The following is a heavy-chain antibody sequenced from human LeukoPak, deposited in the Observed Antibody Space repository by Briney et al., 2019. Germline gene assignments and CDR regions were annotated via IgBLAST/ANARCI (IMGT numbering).Heavy chain of an antibody. J-gene: IGHJ3*02. V-gene: IGHV3-74*01. D-gene: IGHD4-11*01. CDR2: INTDGSST. Sequence: PGGSLRLSCAASGITFNNYWMHWVRHAPGKGLVWVSRINTDGSSTGYADSVKGRFTISRDNAENTLFLQMNSLRAEDTAVYYCARVGDTTGGDAFDIWGQGTMVTVSS. CDR3: ARVGDTTGGDAFDI. CDR1: GITFNNYW.